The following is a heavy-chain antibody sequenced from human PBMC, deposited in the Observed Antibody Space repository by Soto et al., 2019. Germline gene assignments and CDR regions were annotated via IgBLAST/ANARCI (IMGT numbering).Heavy chain of an antibody. Sequence: EEQLVESGGGVVRPGGSLRLSFAASGFTFDDYGMSWVRQAPGKGLEWVSIINWNGCNTGYAASVMGHFTISRYSYKNFLYLQMNSLRAEDTALYYCERDTHYYDILTGGLDYWGQGTLVTVSS. D-gene: IGHD3-9*01. V-gene: IGHV3-20*03. CDR2: INWNGCNT. J-gene: IGHJ4*02. CDR3: ERDTHYYDILTGGLDY. CDR1: GFTFDDYG.